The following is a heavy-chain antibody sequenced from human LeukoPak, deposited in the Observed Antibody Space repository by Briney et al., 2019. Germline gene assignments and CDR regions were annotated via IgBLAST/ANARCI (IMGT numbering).Heavy chain of an antibody. CDR3: ARRYSGYDSGWFDP. CDR1: GGSISSSSYY. V-gene: IGHV4-39*01. CDR2: IYYSEGT. Sequence: PSETLSLTCTVSGGSISSSSYYWGWIRQPPGKGLEWIGSIYYSEGTYYNPSLKSRVTISVDTSKNQFSLKLSSVTAADTAVYYCARRYSGYDSGWFDPWGQGTLVTVSS. D-gene: IGHD5-12*01. J-gene: IGHJ5*02.